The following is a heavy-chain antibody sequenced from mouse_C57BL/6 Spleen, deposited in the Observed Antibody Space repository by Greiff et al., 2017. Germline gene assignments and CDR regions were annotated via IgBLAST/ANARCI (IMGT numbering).Heavy chain of an antibody. J-gene: IGHJ2*01. CDR1: GYSFTSGYY. CDR2: ISYDGSN. D-gene: IGHD2-3*01. V-gene: IGHV3-6*01. CDR3: ESDYDGYYAYFDY. Sequence: DVQLVESGPGLVKPSQSLSLSCSVTGYSFTSGYYWNWIRQFPGNQLEWMGYISYDGSNNYNPSLKNRTSITRATAKNQFFLKLKSVTTEDTATYGWESDYDGYYAYFDYWGQGTTLTVSS.